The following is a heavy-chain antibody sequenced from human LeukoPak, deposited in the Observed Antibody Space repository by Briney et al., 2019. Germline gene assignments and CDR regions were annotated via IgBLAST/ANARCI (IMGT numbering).Heavy chain of an antibody. CDR3: ARWGGTRQNYFDY. CDR2: TRFDGSIK. Sequence: GGSLRLSCAVSGFIFSDYGFHWVRQAPGKGLEWVAVTRFDGSIKQYADSVKGRFTISRDDSKNTLYLQMNFLKSEDTAVYYCARWGGTRQNYFDYWGQGTLVTVSS. V-gene: IGHV3-33*01. J-gene: IGHJ4*02. CDR1: GFIFSDYG. D-gene: IGHD1-1*01.